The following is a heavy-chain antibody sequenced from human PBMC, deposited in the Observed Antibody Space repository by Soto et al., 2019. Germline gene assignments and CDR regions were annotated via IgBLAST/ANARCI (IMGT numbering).Heavy chain of an antibody. CDR3: ARGLYYYDSTGYYPSYFDY. CDR1: DGSISSGDYY. Sequence: SETLSLTCNVSDGSISSGDYYWSWIRQPPGKGLEWIGHIYYSGSNNYNPSLKSRVTISVDTSKKQISLKLTSVTAADTAIYYCARGLYYYDSTGYYPSYFDYWGQGTLVTVSS. V-gene: IGHV4-30-4*01. CDR2: IYYSGSN. J-gene: IGHJ4*02. D-gene: IGHD3-22*01.